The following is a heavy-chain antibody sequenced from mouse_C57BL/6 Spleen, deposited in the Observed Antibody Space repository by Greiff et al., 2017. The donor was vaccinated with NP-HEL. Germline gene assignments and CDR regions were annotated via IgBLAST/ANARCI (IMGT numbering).Heavy chain of an antibody. J-gene: IGHJ1*03. CDR3: ARRYGSSPWYFDV. V-gene: IGHV1-54*01. CDR2: INPGSGGT. D-gene: IGHD1-1*01. CDR1: GYAFTNYL. Sequence: VKLQESGAELVRPGTSVKVSCKASGYAFTNYLIEWVKQRPGQGLEWIGVINPGSGGTNYNEKFKGKATLTADKSSSTAYMQLSSLTSEDSAVYFCARRYGSSPWYFDVWGTGTTVTVSS.